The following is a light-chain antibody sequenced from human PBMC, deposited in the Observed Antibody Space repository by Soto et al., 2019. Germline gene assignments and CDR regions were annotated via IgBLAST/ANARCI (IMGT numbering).Light chain of an antibody. CDR3: QQYGSSPRT. CDR1: QSVNRY. CDR2: GAS. J-gene: IGKJ1*01. Sequence: LTHKPAAVCWAAGESTSRCCWASQSVNRYLVWYQQKPGQAPRLLIYGASSRATGIPDRFSVRGSGTDFTLTFSRLEPEDSAVYYCQQYGSSPRTFGQGTKVDIK. V-gene: IGKV3-20*01.